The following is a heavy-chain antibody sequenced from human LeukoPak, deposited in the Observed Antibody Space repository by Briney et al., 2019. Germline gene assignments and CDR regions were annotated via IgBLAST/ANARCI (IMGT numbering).Heavy chain of an antibody. CDR2: IYVTGST. J-gene: IGHJ6*03. Sequence: SETLSLTCTVSGGSIINYYWSWTRQPAGTGLEWVGRIYVTGSTIYNPSLQSRLSMSVDTSKNQFSLRLTSVTAADTAVYYCARLKYYDSTGYSPGYYMDVWGKGITVTVSS. CDR3: ARLKYYDSTGYSPGYYMDV. D-gene: IGHD3-22*01. CDR1: GGSIINYY. V-gene: IGHV4-4*07.